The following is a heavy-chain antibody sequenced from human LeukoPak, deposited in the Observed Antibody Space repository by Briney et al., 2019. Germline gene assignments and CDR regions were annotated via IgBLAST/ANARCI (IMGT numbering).Heavy chain of an antibody. D-gene: IGHD2-15*01. Sequence: SETLSLTCTVSGGSISSGSYYWSWIRQPAGKGLEWIGRIYTSGSTNYNPSLKSRVTISVDTSKNQFSLKLSSVTAADTAVYYCARWVVAATPGYYFDYWGQGTLVTVSS. V-gene: IGHV4-61*02. CDR1: GGSISSGSYY. CDR2: IYTSGST. J-gene: IGHJ4*02. CDR3: ARWVVAATPGYYFDY.